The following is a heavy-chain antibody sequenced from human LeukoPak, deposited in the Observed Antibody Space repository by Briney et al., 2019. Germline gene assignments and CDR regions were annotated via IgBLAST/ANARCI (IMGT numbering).Heavy chain of an antibody. V-gene: IGHV3-21*01. D-gene: IGHD3-22*01. CDR2: ISSSSSYI. J-gene: IGHJ4*02. Sequence: PGGSLRLSCAASGFTFSSYSMNWVRQAPGKGLEWVSSISSSSSYIYYADSVKGRFTISRDNAKNSLYLQMNSLRAEDTAVYYCASSRQAIHYDSSGTDYWGQGTLVTVSS. CDR3: ASSRQAIHYDSSGTDY. CDR1: GFTFSSYS.